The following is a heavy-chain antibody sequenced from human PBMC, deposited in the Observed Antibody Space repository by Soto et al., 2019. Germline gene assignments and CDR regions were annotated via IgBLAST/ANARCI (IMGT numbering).Heavy chain of an antibody. D-gene: IGHD6-19*01. J-gene: IGHJ5*02. Sequence: GGSLRLSCDVSGLTFSKFEMTWVRQAPGKGLEWVAVIWYDGRNKYYADSVKGRFTISRDNSKNALYLQMNSLRAEDTAVDYCARGLYSSGWSPDNWFDPWGQGTLVTVSS. V-gene: IGHV3-33*08. CDR1: GLTFSKFE. CDR3: ARGLYSSGWSPDNWFDP. CDR2: IWYDGRNK.